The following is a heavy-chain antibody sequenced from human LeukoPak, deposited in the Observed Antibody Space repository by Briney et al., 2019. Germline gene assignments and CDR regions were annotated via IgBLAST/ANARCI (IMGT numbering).Heavy chain of an antibody. Sequence: GGSLRLSCAASGFSFSSYSMNWVRQAPGKGLEWVSYISHTDTTMSYADSVKGRFTISRDNARNSLYLQMNSLRAEDTAVYYCAIPPLSVSGSSRPLAGMDVWGQGTTVTVSS. J-gene: IGHJ6*02. CDR3: AIPPLSVSGSSRPLAGMDV. CDR2: ISHTDTTM. D-gene: IGHD3-16*01. CDR1: GFSFSSYS. V-gene: IGHV3-48*04.